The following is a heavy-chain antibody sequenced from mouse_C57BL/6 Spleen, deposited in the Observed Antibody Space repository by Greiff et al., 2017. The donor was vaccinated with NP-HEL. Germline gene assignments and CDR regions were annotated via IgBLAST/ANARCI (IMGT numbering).Heavy chain of an antibody. CDR1: GYTFTSYW. J-gene: IGHJ4*01. V-gene: IGHV1-55*01. D-gene: IGHD2-4*01. CDR3: ARGGCYYDYDYAMDY. Sequence: QVQLQQPGAELVKPGASVKMSCKASGYTFTSYWITWVKQRPGQGLEWIGDIYPGSGSTNYNEKFKSKATLTVDTSSSTAYMQLSSLTSEDSAVYYCARGGCYYDYDYAMDYWGQGTSVTVSS. CDR2: IYPGSGST.